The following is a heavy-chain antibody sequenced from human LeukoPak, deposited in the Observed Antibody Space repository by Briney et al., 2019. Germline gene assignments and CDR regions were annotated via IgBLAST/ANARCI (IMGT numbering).Heavy chain of an antibody. CDR3: AGESFDF. V-gene: IGHV3-30*04. J-gene: IGHJ3*01. Sequence: GRSLRLSCAASGFSFSNYAMDWVRQAPGKGLEWVAVISKDGSMKYYSDSVKGRFTASRDNSIHTLYLEMNSLKTEDTAVYYCAGESFDFWSQGTMVSVPS. CDR2: ISKDGSMK. CDR1: GFSFSNYA.